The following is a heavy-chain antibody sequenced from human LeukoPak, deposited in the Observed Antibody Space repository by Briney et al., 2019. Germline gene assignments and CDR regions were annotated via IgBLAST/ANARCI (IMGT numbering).Heavy chain of an antibody. CDR2: IYYSGST. Sequence: SETLSLTCAVSGGSINNYYWGWIRRPPGKGLEWIGYIYYSGSTNYNPSLKSRATISVDTSKNEFSLRLSSVTAADTAVYYCARRQYCTSSRCFLAFDIWGQGTMVTVSP. J-gene: IGHJ3*02. D-gene: IGHD2-2*01. CDR3: ARRQYCTSSRCFLAFDI. V-gene: IGHV4-59*08. CDR1: GGSINNYY.